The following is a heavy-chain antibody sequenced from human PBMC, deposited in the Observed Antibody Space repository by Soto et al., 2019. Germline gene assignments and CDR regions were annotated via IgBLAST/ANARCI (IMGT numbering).Heavy chain of an antibody. CDR1: GASISGFY. Sequence: ASETLSLTCTVSGASISGFYWSWIRKSAGKGLEWIGRIYATGTTDYNPSLKSRVMMSVDTSKKQFSLKLRSVTAADTAVYYCVRDGTKTLRDWFDPWGQGISVTVSS. CDR3: VRDGTKTLRDWFDP. J-gene: IGHJ5*02. D-gene: IGHD1-1*01. CDR2: IYATGTT. V-gene: IGHV4-4*07.